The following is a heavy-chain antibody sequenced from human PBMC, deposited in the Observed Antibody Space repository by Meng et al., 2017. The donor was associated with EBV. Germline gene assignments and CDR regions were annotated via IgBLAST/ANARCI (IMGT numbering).Heavy chain of an antibody. D-gene: IGHD3-10*01. V-gene: IGHV1-69*01. CDR2: LIPMSDAP. Sequence: QGQLGESGAEVRKPGSSVKVSCKTSGGTFRGDAISWVRQAPGQGLEWMGGLIPMSDAPHYAQKFQGRVTITADESTSTHYMDLSGLRSEDTAVYYCASESGRGFTPDYWGQGTLVTVSS. CDR3: ASESGRGFTPDY. J-gene: IGHJ4*02. CDR1: GGTFRGDA.